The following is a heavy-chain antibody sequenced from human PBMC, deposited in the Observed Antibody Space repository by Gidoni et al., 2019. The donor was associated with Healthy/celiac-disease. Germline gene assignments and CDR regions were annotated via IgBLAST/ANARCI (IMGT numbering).Heavy chain of an antibody. V-gene: IGHV3-48*02. Sequence: EVQLVESGGGLVQPGGSLRLSCAASGFTFSSYSMHWVRQAPGKGLEWVSYISSSSSTIYYADSVKGRFTISRDNAKNSLYLQMNSLRDEDTAVYYCARGAIEKDIVVVPAASPREKHHLYFDYWGQGTLVTVSS. CDR1: GFTFSSYS. CDR3: ARGAIEKDIVVVPAASPREKHHLYFDY. J-gene: IGHJ4*02. D-gene: IGHD2-2*01. CDR2: ISSSSSTI.